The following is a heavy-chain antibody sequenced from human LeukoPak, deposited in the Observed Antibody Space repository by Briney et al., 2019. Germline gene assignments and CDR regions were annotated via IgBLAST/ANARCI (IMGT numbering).Heavy chain of an antibody. CDR2: IYTSGST. J-gene: IGHJ4*02. CDR3: ARGRTQLWGYFDY. CDR1: GGSISSGSYY. V-gene: IGHV4-61*02. D-gene: IGHD5-18*01. Sequence: SETLSLTCTVSGGSISSGSYYWSWIRQPAGKGLEWIGRIYTSGSTNYNPSLKSRVTISVDTSKNQFSLKLSSVTAADTAVYYCARGRTQLWGYFDYWGQGTLVTVSS.